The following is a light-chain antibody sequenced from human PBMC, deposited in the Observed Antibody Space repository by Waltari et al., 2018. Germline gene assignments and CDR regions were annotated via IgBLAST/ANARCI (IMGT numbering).Light chain of an antibody. Sequence: QSVLTQPPSASGTPGQRVTISCSGTYSNVGNNVVNWYQQLPGTVPKLLIYRNDQRPSWVPDRFSGSKSGTSASLAISGLRSEDEADYFCASWDDSPNGRWVFGGGTKVTVL. J-gene: IGLJ3*02. CDR3: ASWDDSPNGRWV. V-gene: IGLV1-47*01. CDR1: YSNVGNNV. CDR2: RND.